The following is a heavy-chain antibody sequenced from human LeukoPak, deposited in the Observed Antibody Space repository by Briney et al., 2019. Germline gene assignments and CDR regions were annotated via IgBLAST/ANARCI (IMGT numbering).Heavy chain of an antibody. CDR2: IIPIFGTA. D-gene: IGHD6-25*01. V-gene: IGHV1-69*05. CDR1: GGTFSSYA. Sequence: SVTVSYKASGGTFSSYAISWVRQAPGQGLEWMGGIIPIFGTANYEQKFQGRVTITTDESTSTAYMELSSLRSEDTAVDYCARVAEVSSQPLCDWGQGTLVTVSS. CDR3: ARVAEVSSQPLCD. J-gene: IGHJ4*02.